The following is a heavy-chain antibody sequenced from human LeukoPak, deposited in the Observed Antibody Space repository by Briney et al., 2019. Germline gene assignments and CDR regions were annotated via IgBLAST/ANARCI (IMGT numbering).Heavy chain of an antibody. CDR2: IYYSVST. D-gene: IGHD3-10*01. V-gene: IGHV4-59*01. Sequence: PSETLSLTCTVSGGSISSYYWSWSRQPPGKGLEWIGYIYYSVSTNYKPSLKSRVTISVDTSKNQFSLKLSSVTAAVTAVYYCAGGVQMVRGDNWFDPWGQGTLVTVSS. J-gene: IGHJ5*02. CDR1: GGSISSYY. CDR3: AGGVQMVRGDNWFDP.